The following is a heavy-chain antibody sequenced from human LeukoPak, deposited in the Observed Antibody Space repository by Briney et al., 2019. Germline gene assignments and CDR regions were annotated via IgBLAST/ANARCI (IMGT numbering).Heavy chain of an antibody. V-gene: IGHV3-7*01. D-gene: IGHD1/OR15-1a*01. CDR3: ATRNNLEY. Sequence: GGSLRLSCTVSGFTFGGHWMNWVRQAPGKGLEWVANIKYDGSERNYADCVEGRFTISRDNSKNSVFLQMNSLRVEDTPVYYCATRNNLEYWGRGTLVTVSS. CDR1: GFTFGGHW. CDR2: IKYDGSER. J-gene: IGHJ4*02.